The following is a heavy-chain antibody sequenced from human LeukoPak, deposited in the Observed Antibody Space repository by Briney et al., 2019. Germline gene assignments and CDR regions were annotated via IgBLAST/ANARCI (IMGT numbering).Heavy chain of an antibody. CDR2: INHSGST. V-gene: IGHV4-34*01. Sequence: GSLRLSCAASGFTVSSNYMSWVRQAPGKGLEWIGEINHSGSTNYNPSLKSRVTISVDKSKNQFSLKLSSVTAADTAVYYCARQIVGASWFDPWGQGTLVTVSS. CDR1: GFTVSSNY. D-gene: IGHD1-26*01. J-gene: IGHJ5*02. CDR3: ARQIVGASWFDP.